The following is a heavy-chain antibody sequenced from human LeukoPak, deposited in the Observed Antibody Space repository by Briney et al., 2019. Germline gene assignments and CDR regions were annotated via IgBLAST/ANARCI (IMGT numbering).Heavy chain of an antibody. Sequence: SETLSLTCSVSGDSISSYHWNWIRQPPGKGLEWIGSVYYSGSTDYNPSLKSRVNISVDTSKNQFSLKLSSVTAADTAVYYCARDDYGDYFDYWGQGTLVTVSS. CDR2: VYYSGST. J-gene: IGHJ4*02. D-gene: IGHD4-17*01. CDR1: GDSISSYH. CDR3: ARDDYGDYFDY. V-gene: IGHV4-59*08.